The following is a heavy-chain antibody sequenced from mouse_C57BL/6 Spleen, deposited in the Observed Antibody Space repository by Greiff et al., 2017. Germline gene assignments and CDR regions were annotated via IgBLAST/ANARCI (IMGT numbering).Heavy chain of an antibody. D-gene: IGHD3-2*02. J-gene: IGHJ2*01. CDR1: GYTFTSYW. Sequence: VQLQQSGAELAKPGASVKLSCKTSGYTFTSYWMHWVKQRPGQGLEWIGAIYPGNSDTSYNQKFKGKAKLTAVTSASTAYMELSSLTNEDSAVYYCTRDSSGYYFDYWGQGTTLTVSS. V-gene: IGHV1-5*01. CDR3: TRDSSGYYFDY. CDR2: IYPGNSDT.